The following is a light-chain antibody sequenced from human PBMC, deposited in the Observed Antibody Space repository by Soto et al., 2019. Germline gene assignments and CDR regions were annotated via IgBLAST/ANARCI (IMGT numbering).Light chain of an antibody. V-gene: IGLV2-14*01. Sequence: ALTQPASMSGSPGRSITISCIGTSSDIGTYNYVSWYQQYPGKAPKLMIYEVSTRPSGISNRFSGSKSGNTASLTISGLQAEDEADYYCSSYTSTSTLVFGGGTKVTVL. CDR1: SSDIGTYNY. J-gene: IGLJ3*02. CDR3: SSYTSTSTLV. CDR2: EVS.